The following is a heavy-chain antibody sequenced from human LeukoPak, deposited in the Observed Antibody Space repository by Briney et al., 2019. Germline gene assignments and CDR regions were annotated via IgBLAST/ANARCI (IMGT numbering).Heavy chain of an antibody. D-gene: IGHD2-21*01. V-gene: IGHV4-30-4*07. J-gene: IGHJ6*03. CDR1: GGSISSGGYP. Sequence: SQTLSLTCAVSGGSISSGGYPWGWPGQPQGRGREGFAYFYYSGSTYYNPSLKSRVTISVDTSKNQFPLKLSSVTAADTAVYYCARVQGGDPYYYYYMDVWGKGTTVTISS. CDR2: FYYSGST. CDR3: ARVQGGDPYYYYYMDV.